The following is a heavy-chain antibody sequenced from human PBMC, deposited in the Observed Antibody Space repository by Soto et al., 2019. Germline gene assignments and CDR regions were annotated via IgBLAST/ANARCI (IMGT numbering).Heavy chain of an antibody. CDR2: IIPIFGTA. CDR3: ARGDWNYDILTGYPN. D-gene: IGHD3-9*01. Sequence: SVKVSCKASGGTFSSYAISWVRQAPGQGLEWMGGIIPIFGTANYAQKFQGRVTITADESTSTAYMELSSLRSEDTAVYYCARGDWNYDILTGYPNWGQGTLVTVSS. CDR1: GGTFSSYA. V-gene: IGHV1-69*13. J-gene: IGHJ4*02.